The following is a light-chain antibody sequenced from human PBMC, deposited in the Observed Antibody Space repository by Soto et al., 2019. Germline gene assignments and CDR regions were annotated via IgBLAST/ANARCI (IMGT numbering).Light chain of an antibody. CDR2: AAF. J-gene: IGKJ1*01. V-gene: IGKV3-20*01. Sequence: EIVMTQSPATLSVSPGEIATLSCRASQSVSSSYFAWYQQKPGQAPRLLIYAAFSRATGIPDRFSGSGSGTDFTLTISRLEPEDFAVYFCQQYGSSPQTFGQGTKVDIK. CDR3: QQYGSSPQT. CDR1: QSVSSSY.